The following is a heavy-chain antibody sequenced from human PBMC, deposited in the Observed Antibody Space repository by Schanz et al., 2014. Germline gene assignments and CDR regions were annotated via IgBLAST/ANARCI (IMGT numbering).Heavy chain of an antibody. J-gene: IGHJ4*02. D-gene: IGHD5-18*01. V-gene: IGHV3-23*04. CDR3: AKDGEKTAMITDDLDY. Sequence: EVQLVESGGGLVQPGGSLRLSCTASGFLFSGYAISWVPQAPGRGLEWVSIISGTGGNTYYADAVRGRVTISRDNAKTTVYLQMNSLRDEETAVYYCAKDGEKTAMITDDLDYWGQGTLVTVAS. CDR2: ISGTGGNT. CDR1: GFLFSGYA.